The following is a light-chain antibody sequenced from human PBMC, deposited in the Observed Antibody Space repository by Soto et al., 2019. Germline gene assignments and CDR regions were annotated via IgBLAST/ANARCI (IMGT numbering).Light chain of an antibody. Sequence: EIVMTQSPATLSVSPGERATLSCRVSQSVSSNLAWYRQKPGQAPRLLVYGASTRATGIPARFSGSVSGTEFTLTISSLQSEDFAVYYCQQYNNWPPITFFQGTRLEI. CDR2: GAS. J-gene: IGKJ5*01. CDR1: QSVSSN. V-gene: IGKV3-15*01. CDR3: QQYNNWPPIT.